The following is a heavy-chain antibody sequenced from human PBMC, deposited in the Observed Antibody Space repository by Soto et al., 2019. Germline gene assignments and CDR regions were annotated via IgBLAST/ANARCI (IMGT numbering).Heavy chain of an antibody. Sequence: QVQLVQSGAEVKKPGSSVKVSCKASGGTFSSYAISWVRQAPGQGLEWMGGIIPIFGTANYAQKFQGRVTITAEKSTSTAYMELSSLRSEDTAVYYCAREMGWELLLGMDVWGQGTTVTVSS. D-gene: IGHD1-26*01. CDR1: GGTFSSYA. CDR2: IIPIFGTA. J-gene: IGHJ6*02. V-gene: IGHV1-69*06. CDR3: AREMGWELLLGMDV.